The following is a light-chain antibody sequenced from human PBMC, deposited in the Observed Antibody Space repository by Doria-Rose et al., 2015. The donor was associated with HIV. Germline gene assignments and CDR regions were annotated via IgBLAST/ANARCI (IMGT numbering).Light chain of an antibody. V-gene: IGKV4-1*01. CDR3: QQYYDTPS. Sequence: DIRVTQSPESLGMSLGERATLNCKSNQSPLYTSKSYLAWYQQKPGQPPKLLIYWASTRQSGVPARFSGSGSGTDFTPTISSLEAEDVAVYYCQQYYDTPSFGPGTTVDIK. CDR2: WAS. CDR1: QSPLYTSKSY. J-gene: IGKJ3*01.